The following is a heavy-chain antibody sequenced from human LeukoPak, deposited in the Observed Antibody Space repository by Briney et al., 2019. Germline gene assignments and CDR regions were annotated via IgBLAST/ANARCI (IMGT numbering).Heavy chain of an antibody. D-gene: IGHD4-23*01. Sequence: SETLSLTCAVYGGSFSDYYWSWIRQPPGKGLEWIGEIDHRESTTYNPSLKSRVTISVDTSRNQFSLKLTSVTAADTAVYYCARSYGGHSVCDAFDIWGQGTMVTVSS. CDR2: IDHREST. V-gene: IGHV4-34*01. J-gene: IGHJ3*02. CDR1: GGSFSDYY. CDR3: ARSYGGHSVCDAFDI.